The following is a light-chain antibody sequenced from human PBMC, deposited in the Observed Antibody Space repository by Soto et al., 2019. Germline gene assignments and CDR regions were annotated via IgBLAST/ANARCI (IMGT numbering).Light chain of an antibody. J-gene: IGKJ4*01. V-gene: IGKV3-15*01. CDR2: GAS. CDR1: QSVSTT. CDR3: QRYNNWPLT. Sequence: EIVMTQSPATLSVSPGQRASLSCRASQSVSTTVAWYHQKPGQAPRLLVYGASTRATGIPIRFSGSRSGTEFILTINGLQFEDFAVYYCQRYNNWPLTFGGGTKVDIK.